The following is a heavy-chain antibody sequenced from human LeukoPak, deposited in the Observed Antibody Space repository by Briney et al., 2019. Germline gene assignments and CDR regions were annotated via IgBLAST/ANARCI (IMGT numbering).Heavy chain of an antibody. D-gene: IGHD3-22*01. V-gene: IGHV4-59*01. CDR1: GGSISTYY. Sequence: SETLSLTCTVSGGSISTYYWSWIRQPPGKGLEWIGYIYYSGTTNYNPSLKSLVTISLATSKNQCSLELNSVTAADTAVYYCARSFSPNYYDLLDYWGQGILVTVSS. CDR2: IYYSGTT. CDR3: ARSFSPNYYDLLDY. J-gene: IGHJ4*02.